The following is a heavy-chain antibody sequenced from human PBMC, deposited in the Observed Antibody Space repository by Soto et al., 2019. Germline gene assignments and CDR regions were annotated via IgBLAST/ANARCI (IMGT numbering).Heavy chain of an antibody. CDR1: GGSISSGGYY. D-gene: IGHD6-19*01. V-gene: IGHV4-31*03. CDR3: ARDLRLAVAGTGGLDY. Sequence: QVQLQESGPGLVKPSQTLSLTCTVSGGSISSGGYYWSWIRQHPGKGLEWIGYIYYSGSTYYNPSLKSRVTISVDTSKNQFSLKLSSVTAADTAVYYCARDLRLAVAGTGGLDYRGQGTLVTVSS. CDR2: IYYSGST. J-gene: IGHJ4*02.